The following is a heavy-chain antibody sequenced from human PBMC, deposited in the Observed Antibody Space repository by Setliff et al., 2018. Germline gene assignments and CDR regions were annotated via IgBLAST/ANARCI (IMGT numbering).Heavy chain of an antibody. CDR3: AGRPQNTPMGPCDY. D-gene: IGHD5-18*01. V-gene: IGHV4-59*11. CDR2: RHDNGER. CDR1: PGSISRHY. J-gene: IGHJ4*02. Sequence: ASETLSLTCTVSPGSISRHYWSWFRQAPGKGLEWIGYRHDNGERDYNPSLGSRVTISVDTSKNQFSLMLTSVTAADTAIYYCAGRPQNTPMGPCDYWGQGTLVTV.